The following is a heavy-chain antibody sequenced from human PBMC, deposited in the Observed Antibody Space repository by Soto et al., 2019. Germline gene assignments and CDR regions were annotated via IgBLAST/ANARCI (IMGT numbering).Heavy chain of an antibody. D-gene: IGHD3-22*01. V-gene: IGHV3-21*01. CDR2: ISSSSSYI. CDR3: AKGGYYYDSSGYHDY. Sequence: PGGSLRLSCAASGFTFSSYSMNWVRQAPGKGLEWVSSISSSSSYIYYADSVKGRFTISRDNAKNSLYLQMNSLRAEDTAVYYCAKGGYYYDSSGYHDYWGQGTLVTVSS. CDR1: GFTFSSYS. J-gene: IGHJ4*02.